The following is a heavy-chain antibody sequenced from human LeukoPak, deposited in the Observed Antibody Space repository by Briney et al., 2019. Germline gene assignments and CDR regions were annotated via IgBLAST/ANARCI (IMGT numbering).Heavy chain of an antibody. J-gene: IGHJ4*02. D-gene: IGHD5-12*01. V-gene: IGHV3-21*01. CDR3: ARGGDSGYDPYFDY. CDR1: GFTFSNYE. Sequence: GGSLRLSCAASGFTFSNYEINWVRQAPGRGLEWVSSISSSSSYIYYADSVKGRFTISRDNAKNSLYLQMNSLRAEDTAVYYCARGGDSGYDPYFDYWGQGTLVTVSS. CDR2: ISSSSSYI.